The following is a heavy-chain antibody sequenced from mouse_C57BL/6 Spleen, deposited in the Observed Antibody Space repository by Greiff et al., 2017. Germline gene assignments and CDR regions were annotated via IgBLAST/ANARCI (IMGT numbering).Heavy chain of an antibody. CDR3: AKLNLRGYAMDY. Sequence: QVTLKVSGPGLVAPSPSLSITCTVSGFSLTSYGVDWVRQPPGKGLEWLGVIWGGGSTNYNSALMSRLSISKDNSTSQVFFKMNSRQTDDKAMYYCAKLNLRGYAMDYWGQGPSVTVSS. D-gene: IGHD4-1*02. CDR1: GFSLTSYG. J-gene: IGHJ4*01. CDR2: IWGGGST. V-gene: IGHV2-9*01.